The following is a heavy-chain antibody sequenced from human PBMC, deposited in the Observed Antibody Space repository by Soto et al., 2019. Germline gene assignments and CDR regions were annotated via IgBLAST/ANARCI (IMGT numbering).Heavy chain of an antibody. CDR2: ISYDERNK. Sequence: PGGSLRLSCAASGFTFSFYGMHWVRQAPGKGLEWLAVISYDERNKFYADSVKGRFTVSRDNSKNTLSLQMNSLRTEDTAVYYYAKGGSSYSDPIDDWGQGTLVIVSS. CDR3: AKGGSSYSDPIDD. V-gene: IGHV3-30*18. CDR1: GFTFSFYG. J-gene: IGHJ4*02. D-gene: IGHD6-6*01.